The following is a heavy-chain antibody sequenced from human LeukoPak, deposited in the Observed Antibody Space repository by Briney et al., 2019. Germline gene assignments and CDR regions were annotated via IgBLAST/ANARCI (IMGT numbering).Heavy chain of an antibody. CDR1: GFTFSSYA. J-gene: IGHJ4*02. Sequence: GGSLRLSCAASGFTFSSYAMSWVLQAPGKGLEWVSGISGSGGSTYCADSVKGRFTISRDNSKNTLYLQMNSLRAEDTAVYYCAKQHHDILTGYSFDYWGQGTLVTVSS. CDR2: ISGSGGST. D-gene: IGHD3-9*01. CDR3: AKQHHDILTGYSFDY. V-gene: IGHV3-23*01.